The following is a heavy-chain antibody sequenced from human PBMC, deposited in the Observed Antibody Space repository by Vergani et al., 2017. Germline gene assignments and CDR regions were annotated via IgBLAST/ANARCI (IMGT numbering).Heavy chain of an antibody. CDR2: IYYSGST. D-gene: IGHD2-21*01. V-gene: IGHV4-31*03. CDR3: ARGIVVVMAFDI. CDR1: GGSISSGGYY. J-gene: IGHJ3*02. Sequence: QVQLQESGPGLVKPSQTLSLTCTVSGGSISSGGYYWSWIRQHPGKGLEWIGYIYYSGSTYYNPSLKSRVTISVNTSKNQFSLKLSSVTAADTDVYYCARGIVVVMAFDIWGQGTMVTVSS.